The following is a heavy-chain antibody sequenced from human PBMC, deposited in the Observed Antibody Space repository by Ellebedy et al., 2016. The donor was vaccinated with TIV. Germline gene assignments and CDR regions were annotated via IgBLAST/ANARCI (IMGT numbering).Heavy chain of an antibody. D-gene: IGHD3-3*01. CDR2: INHSGST. CDR1: GGSFSGYY. Sequence: MPSETLSLTCAVYGGSFSGYYWSWIRQPPWRGLEWMGEINHSGSTNYNPSLKSRVTISVDTSKNQFSLKLSSVTAADTAVYYCARCSIWSGLDYWGQGTLVTVSS. J-gene: IGHJ4*02. CDR3: ARCSIWSGLDY. V-gene: IGHV4-34*01.